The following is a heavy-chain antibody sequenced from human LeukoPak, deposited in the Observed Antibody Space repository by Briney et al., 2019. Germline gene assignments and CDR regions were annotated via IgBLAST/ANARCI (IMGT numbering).Heavy chain of an antibody. CDR2: IYTSEST. D-gene: IGHD6-6*01. Sequence: SETLSLTCTVSGGSISSGSYYWSWIRQPAGKGLEWIGRIYTSESTNYNPSLKRRVTISVDTSKNQCSLKLSSVTAADTAVYYCARSFVVAARYFDYWGQGTLVTVSS. V-gene: IGHV4-61*02. CDR1: GGSISSGSYY. J-gene: IGHJ4*02. CDR3: ARSFVVAARYFDY.